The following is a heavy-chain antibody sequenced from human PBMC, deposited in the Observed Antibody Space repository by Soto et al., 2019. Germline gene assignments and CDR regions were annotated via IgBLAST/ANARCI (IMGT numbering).Heavy chain of an antibody. CDR2: ISYDGSNK. Sequence: GGSLRLSCAASGFTFSSYAMHWVRQAPGKGLEWVAVISYDGSNKYYADSVKGRFTISRDNSKNTLYLQMNSLRAGDTAVYYCARSASGYYKIDYWGQGTLVTVSS. J-gene: IGHJ4*02. V-gene: IGHV3-30-3*01. D-gene: IGHD3-22*01. CDR1: GFTFSSYA. CDR3: ARSASGYYKIDY.